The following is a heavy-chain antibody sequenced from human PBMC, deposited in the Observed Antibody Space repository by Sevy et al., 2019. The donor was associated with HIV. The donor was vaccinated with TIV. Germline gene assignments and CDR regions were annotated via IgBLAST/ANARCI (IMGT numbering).Heavy chain of an antibody. CDR1: GFTISSYG. CDR2: IWYDGTNK. J-gene: IGHJ4*02. Sequence: GGSLRLSCAASGFTISSYGMHWVRQAPDKGLEWVAVIWYDGTNKYYADSVKGRFTISRDNSKNTLYLQMSSLRAEDTAVYYCARDKLPPVMVTMVRGALSYFFDYWGQGTLVTVSS. CDR3: ARDKLPPVMVTMVRGALSYFFDY. D-gene: IGHD3-10*01. V-gene: IGHV3-33*01.